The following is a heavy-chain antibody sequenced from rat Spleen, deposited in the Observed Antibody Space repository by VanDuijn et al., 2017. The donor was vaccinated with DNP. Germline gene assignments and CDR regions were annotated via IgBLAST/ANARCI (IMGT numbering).Heavy chain of an antibody. Sequence: QVQLKESGPGLVQPSQTLSLTCTVSGFSLTNYHVHWVRQPSGKGPEWMGKMWYDGDTAYNSALKSRLSISRDTSKSQVFLKMNSLQTDDTGTYYCTSDSLNSSSFVYWGQGSLVTVSS. D-gene: IGHD1-2*01. CDR2: MWYDGDT. CDR3: TSDSLNSSSFVY. CDR1: GFSLTNYH. J-gene: IGHJ3*01. V-gene: IGHV2-32*01.